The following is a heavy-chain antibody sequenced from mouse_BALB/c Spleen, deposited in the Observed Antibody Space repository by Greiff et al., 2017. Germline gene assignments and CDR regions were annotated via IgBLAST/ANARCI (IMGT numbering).Heavy chain of an antibody. CDR3: ARHGLYYYGSSYVAMDY. J-gene: IGHJ4*01. V-gene: IGHV5-12-2*01. D-gene: IGHD1-1*01. CDR2: ISNGGGST. CDR1: GFTFSSYT. Sequence: DVMLVESGGGLVQPGGSLKLSCAASGFTFSSYTMSWVRQTPEKRLEWVAYISNGGGSTYYPDTVKGRFTISRDNAKNTLYLQMSSLKSEDTAMYYCARHGLYYYGSSYVAMDYWGQGTSVTVSS.